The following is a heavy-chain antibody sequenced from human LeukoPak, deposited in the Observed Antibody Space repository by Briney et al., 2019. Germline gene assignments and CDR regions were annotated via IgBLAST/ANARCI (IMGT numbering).Heavy chain of an antibody. CDR2: IYYTGST. D-gene: IGHD3-10*01. J-gene: IGHJ4*02. V-gene: IGHV4-39*01. CDR3: ARHERFGKLTDY. Sequence: PSETLSLTCIVSGGYITSTSYYWGWIRQPPGKGLEWIGSIYYTGSTYCNPSLKSRVTISMDTSKNQFSLELRSLTAADTAVYYCARHERFGKLTDYWGQGTLVIVSS. CDR1: GGYITSTSYY.